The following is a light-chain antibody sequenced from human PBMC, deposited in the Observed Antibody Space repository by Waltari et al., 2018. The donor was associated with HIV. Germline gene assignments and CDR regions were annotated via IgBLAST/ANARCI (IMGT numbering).Light chain of an antibody. J-gene: IGKJ3*01. Sequence: DIQVTQSPSTLSASAGDSVTITCRASQSLGIWLAWYQQKPGKAPKLLIYKTSTFEIGVPSRFIGSRSGTEFTLTINSLEPDDFATYYCQESLTFTFGPGTKVDL. V-gene: IGKV1-5*03. CDR3: QESLTFT. CDR2: KTS. CDR1: QSLGIW.